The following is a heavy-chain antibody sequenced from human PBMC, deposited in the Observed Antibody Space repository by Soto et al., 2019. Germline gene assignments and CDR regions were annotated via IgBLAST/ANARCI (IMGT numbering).Heavy chain of an antibody. CDR1: GYSFTSYW. CDR2: IYPGDSDT. J-gene: IGHJ6*03. D-gene: IGHD4-4*01. V-gene: IGHV5-51*01. Sequence: PGESLKISCKGSGYSFTSYWIGWVRQMPGKGLEWMGIIYPGDSDTRYSPSFQGQVTISADKSISTAYLQWSSLKASDTAMYYCARHQANSNYGYYYYMDVWGKGTTVTVSS. CDR3: ARHQANSNYGYYYYMDV.